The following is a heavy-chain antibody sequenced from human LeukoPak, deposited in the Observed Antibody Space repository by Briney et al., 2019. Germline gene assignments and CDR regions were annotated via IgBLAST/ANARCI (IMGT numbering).Heavy chain of an antibody. CDR2: INSDGSNT. CDR3: TRNSGWYGLS. CDR1: GFTFSSYW. D-gene: IGHD6-19*01. Sequence: GGSLRLSCAASGFTFSSYWMNWVRQAPGKGLVWVSRINSDGSNTKYADSVKGRFTISRDNSNNTLFLHLNSLRGEDTAVYYCTRNSGWYGLSWGQGTLVTVSS. J-gene: IGHJ1*01. V-gene: IGHV3-74*01.